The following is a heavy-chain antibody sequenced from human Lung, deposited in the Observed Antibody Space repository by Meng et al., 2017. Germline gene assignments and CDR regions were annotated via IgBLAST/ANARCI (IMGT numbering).Heavy chain of an antibody. CDR1: GRAFINYQ. CDR2: INHRAST. D-gene: IGHD4-11*01. Sequence: GACSCEPSHTLSLTCTVDGRAFINYQLRWIPPPTGNGLEWIGQINHRASTNYIPSLKSQSTMTVDTSQNNPSLKLSSVPAAGSAVYYCARGPTTMAHDFDYWGQGTLVTVSS. J-gene: IGHJ4*02. CDR3: ARGPTTMAHDFDY. V-gene: IGHV4-34*01.